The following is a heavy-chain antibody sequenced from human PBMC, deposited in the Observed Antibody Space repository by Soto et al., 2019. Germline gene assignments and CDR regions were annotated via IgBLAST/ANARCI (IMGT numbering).Heavy chain of an antibody. J-gene: IGHJ4*02. Sequence: GGSLRLSCAASGFTVSSNYMSWVRQAPGKGLEWVSVIYSGGSTYYADSVKGRFTISRDNSKNTLYLQMNSLRTEDTAVYYCARFTSERQLVPGYFDYWGQGTLVTVSS. CDR2: IYSGGST. D-gene: IGHD6-13*01. CDR1: GFTVSSNY. CDR3: ARFTSERQLVPGYFDY. V-gene: IGHV3-53*01.